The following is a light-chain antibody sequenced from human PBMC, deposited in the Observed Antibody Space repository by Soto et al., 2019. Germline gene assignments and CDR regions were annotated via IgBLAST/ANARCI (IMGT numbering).Light chain of an antibody. CDR1: QTISIW. Sequence: DIQMTQSPSSLSASVGDRVTITCRASQTISIWLAWYQQRPGKAPKLLMYLASNLESGVPSRFSGSGSGTEFTLTISSLQPDDFATYYCQQYNAYPYTFGQGTKLEI. CDR3: QQYNAYPYT. V-gene: IGKV1-5*03. CDR2: LAS. J-gene: IGKJ2*01.